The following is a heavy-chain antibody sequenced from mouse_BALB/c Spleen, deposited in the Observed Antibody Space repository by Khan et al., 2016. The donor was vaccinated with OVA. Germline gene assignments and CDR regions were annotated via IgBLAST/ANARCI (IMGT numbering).Heavy chain of an antibody. Sequence: VQLQQSGAELARPGASMRMSCKASGYTFTSNTMHWIKQRPGQGLERIGYINPRSGYTNYNQNFKDKATLTADKSSSTAYMQLSSLTSEDSAVYYCARRTTGYTMDSWGQGTSVTVSS. J-gene: IGHJ4*01. D-gene: IGHD2-14*01. CDR1: GYTFTSNT. CDR3: ARRTTGYTMDS. CDR2: INPRSGYT. V-gene: IGHV1-4*01.